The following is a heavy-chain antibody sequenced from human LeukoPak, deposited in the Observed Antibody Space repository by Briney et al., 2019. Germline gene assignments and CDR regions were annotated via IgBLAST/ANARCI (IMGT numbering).Heavy chain of an antibody. CDR3: ARSPTKRVPEDY. V-gene: IGHV4-4*07. CDR2: IYTSGST. Sequence: PSETLSLTCTVSGGSISSYYWSWIRQPAGKGLEWIGRIYTSGSTNYNPSLKSRVTISMDKSKNQISLRLTSVTAADTAVYYCARSPTKRVPEDYWGQGTLVTVSS. J-gene: IGHJ4*02. D-gene: IGHD2-2*01. CDR1: GGSISSYY.